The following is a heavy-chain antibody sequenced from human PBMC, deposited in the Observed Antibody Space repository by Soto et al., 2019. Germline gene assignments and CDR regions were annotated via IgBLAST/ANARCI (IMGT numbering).Heavy chain of an antibody. D-gene: IGHD3-22*01. CDR3: ARGDYYDSSGGYFDY. V-gene: IGHV3-30-3*01. J-gene: IGHJ4*02. Sequence: PVGSLRLSCAASGFTFSSYAMHWVRQAPGKGLEWVAVISYDGSNKYYADSVKGRFTISRDNSKNTLYLQMNSLRAEDTAVYYCARGDYYDSSGGYFDYWGQGTLVTVSS. CDR1: GFTFSSYA. CDR2: ISYDGSNK.